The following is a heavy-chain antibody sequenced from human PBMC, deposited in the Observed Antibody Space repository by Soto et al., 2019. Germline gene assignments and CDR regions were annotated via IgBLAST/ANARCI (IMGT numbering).Heavy chain of an antibody. D-gene: IGHD1-1*01. CDR2: INPNSGGT. V-gene: IGHV1-2*02. J-gene: IGHJ4*02. Sequence: QVQLVQSGAEVRKPGASVKVSCKASGYTFSDYYIHWVRQAHGQGLELMGWINPNSGGTKYAPKFQGGGTMTRDTSITTAYMELSRLRSCDTAVYYCAREPATAKPEGVDFWGKGTLVTVAS. CDR1: GYTFSDYY. CDR3: AREPATAKPEGVDF.